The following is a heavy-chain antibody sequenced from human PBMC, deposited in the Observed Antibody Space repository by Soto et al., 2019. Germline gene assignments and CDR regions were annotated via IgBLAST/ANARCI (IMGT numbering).Heavy chain of an antibody. D-gene: IGHD2-21*02. CDR1: GGSISSGGYY. CDR2: IYYSGRT. CDR3: ARAYCGGDCPSPNRYWYFDL. V-gene: IGHV4-31*03. J-gene: IGHJ2*01. Sequence: QVQLQESGPGLVKPSQTLSLTCTVSGGSISSGGYYWSWILQHPGKGLGWIGYIYYSGRTYYNPSLKSRDTISVDTSKNQFSLKLSSVTAADTAVYYCARAYCGGDCPSPNRYWYFDLWGRGTLVTVSS.